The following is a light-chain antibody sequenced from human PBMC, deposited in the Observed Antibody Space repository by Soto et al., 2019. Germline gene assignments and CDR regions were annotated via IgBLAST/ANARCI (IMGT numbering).Light chain of an antibody. J-gene: IGLJ2*01. CDR2: DGN. CDR1: SSDVGGYNL. Sequence: QSALTQPASVSGSPGQSITISCTGTSSDVGGYNLVSWYQQHPGKAPKLIIYDGNKRPSGVSNRCSGSKSGNTASLTISGLQAEDEADYYCCSYAGTSIPLFGGGTKLTVL. CDR3: CSYAGTSIPL. V-gene: IGLV2-23*01.